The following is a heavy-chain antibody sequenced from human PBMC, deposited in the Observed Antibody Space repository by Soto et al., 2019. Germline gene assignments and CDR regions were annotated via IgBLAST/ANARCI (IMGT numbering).Heavy chain of an antibody. V-gene: IGHV4-39*01. Sequence: QLQLQESGPGLVKPSETLSLTCTVSGGSITSSRFYGAWSRQPPGQGLEWIGSIDYSGNTYYKPSLRSRVAISVDTSTNQFSLWLTSVTAADTAVYYCARLRTALTNWFDPWGQGTLVTVSS. CDR1: GGSITSSRFY. CDR2: IDYSGNT. J-gene: IGHJ5*02. CDR3: ARLRTALTNWFDP. D-gene: IGHD2-8*01.